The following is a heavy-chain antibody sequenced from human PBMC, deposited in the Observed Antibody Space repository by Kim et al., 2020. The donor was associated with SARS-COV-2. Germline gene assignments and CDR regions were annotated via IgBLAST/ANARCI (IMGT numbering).Heavy chain of an antibody. CDR3: AKTRGYYYYYGMDV. V-gene: IGHV3-30*18. J-gene: IGHJ6*02. CDR1: GFTFSSYG. CDR2: ISYDGSNK. D-gene: IGHD3-10*01. Sequence: GGSLRLSCAASGFTFSSYGMHWVRQAPGKGLEWVAVISYDGSNKYYADSVKGRFTISRDNSKNTLYLQMNSLRAEDTAVYYCAKTRGYYYYYGMDVWGQGTTLTVSS.